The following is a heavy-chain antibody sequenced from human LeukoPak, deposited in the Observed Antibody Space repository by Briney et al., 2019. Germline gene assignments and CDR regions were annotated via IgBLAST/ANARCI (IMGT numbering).Heavy chain of an antibody. V-gene: IGHV4-4*07. D-gene: IGHD6-19*01. CDR1: GSSISTYY. Sequence: PSETLSLACTVSGSSISTYYWTWIRQPAGKGLEWIGRIHTSGSTNYNPSLKSRVTLSVDTSKNRFSLKLNSVTAADTAVYYCARGSHWFDYWGQGTLVTVSS. J-gene: IGHJ5*01. CDR3: ARGSHWFDY. CDR2: IHTSGST.